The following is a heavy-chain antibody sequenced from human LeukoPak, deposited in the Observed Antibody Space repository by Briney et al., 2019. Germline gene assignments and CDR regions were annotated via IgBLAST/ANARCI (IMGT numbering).Heavy chain of an antibody. V-gene: IGHV1-69*05. D-gene: IGHD3-3*01. Sequence: SAKVSCKASGGTFSSYAISWVRQAPGQGLEWMGGIIPIFGTANYAQKFQGRVTITTDESTSTAYMELSSLRSEDTAVYYCARGPLRGITIFGDMDVWGKGTTVTVSS. CDR3: ARGPLRGITIFGDMDV. J-gene: IGHJ6*03. CDR2: IIPIFGTA. CDR1: GGTFSSYA.